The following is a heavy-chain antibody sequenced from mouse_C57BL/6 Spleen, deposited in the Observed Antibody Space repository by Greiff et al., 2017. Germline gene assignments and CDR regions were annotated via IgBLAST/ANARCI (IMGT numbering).Heavy chain of an antibody. V-gene: IGHV1-69*01. CDR3: ARSGGLYDYDVGYAMDY. Sequence: VQLQQPGAELVMPGASVKLSCKASGYTFTSYWMHWVKQRPGQGLEWIGEIDPSDSYTNYTHKFKGQSTLPVDKSTSSVYMQISSLTSEDCAVYYGARSGGLYDYDVGYAMDYWGQGTSVTVSS. D-gene: IGHD2-4*01. J-gene: IGHJ4*01. CDR2: IDPSDSYT. CDR1: GYTFTSYW.